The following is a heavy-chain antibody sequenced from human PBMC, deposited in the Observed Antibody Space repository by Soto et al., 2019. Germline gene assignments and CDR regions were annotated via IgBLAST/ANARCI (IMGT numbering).Heavy chain of an antibody. J-gene: IGHJ6*02. CDR2: ISYDVSNK. CDR3: ATVFGWFGEIYGMDV. V-gene: IGHV3-30*03. Sequence: RLSCVASGFTFSSYGLHWVRQAPGKGLEWVAGISYDVSNKYYADSVKGRFTISRDNSKNTLYLQMNSLRAEDTAVYYCATVFGWFGEIYGMDVWGQGTTVTVSS. D-gene: IGHD3-10*01. CDR1: GFTFSSYG.